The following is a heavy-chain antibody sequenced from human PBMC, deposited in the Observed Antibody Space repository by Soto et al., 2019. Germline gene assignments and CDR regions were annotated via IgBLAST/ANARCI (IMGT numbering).Heavy chain of an antibody. J-gene: IGHJ4*02. D-gene: IGHD3-10*01. CDR1: GYTFSIYG. Sequence: ASVKVSCKASGYTFSIYGINWVLQAPGQGLEWMGLTRPNNGNTKYAQNLQGRVTMTTDTSTSTAYMELRSLRPDDTAVYYCVRDLDGSGSYYTDYWGQGTLVTVSS. V-gene: IGHV1-18*01. CDR2: TRPNNGNT. CDR3: VRDLDGSGSYYTDY.